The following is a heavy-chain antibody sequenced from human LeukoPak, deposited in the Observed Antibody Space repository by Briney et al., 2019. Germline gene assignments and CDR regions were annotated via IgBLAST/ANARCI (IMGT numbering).Heavy chain of an antibody. Sequence: SETLSLTCTVSGGSISSYYRSWIRQPPGKGLEWIGYIYYSGSTNYNPSLKSRVTISVDTSKNQFSLKLSSVTAADTAVYYCARQNSSSSYGDAFDIWDQGTMVTVSS. CDR3: ARQNSSSSYGDAFDI. V-gene: IGHV4-59*08. D-gene: IGHD6-13*01. CDR2: IYYSGST. CDR1: GGSISSYY. J-gene: IGHJ3*02.